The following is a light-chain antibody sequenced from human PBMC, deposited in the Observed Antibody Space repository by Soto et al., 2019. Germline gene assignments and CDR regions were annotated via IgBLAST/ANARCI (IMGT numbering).Light chain of an antibody. J-gene: IGKJ4*01. CDR1: QSITSNY. V-gene: IGKV3-20*01. Sequence: EIVLTQSPGTLSLSPGERATLSCRASQSITSNYLAWYQQKPGQAPRLLIYGPSSRAIGIPHRFSGSGSGTDFTLTISRLEPEDFAVYYCQHYGSSPFTFXGGTKADIK. CDR2: GPS. CDR3: QHYGSSPFT.